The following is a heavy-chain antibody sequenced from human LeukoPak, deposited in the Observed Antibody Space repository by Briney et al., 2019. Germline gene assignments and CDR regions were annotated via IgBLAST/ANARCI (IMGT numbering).Heavy chain of an antibody. V-gene: IGHV3-64D*06. Sequence: GGSLRLSCSVSGFTFITYVMHWVRQAPGKGLEYVSAISSNGDNTYYADSVKGRFTISRDNSKNTLYLQMSSLRADDTAVYYCVRGTGYWGQGTLVTVSS. CDR1: GFTFITYV. J-gene: IGHJ4*02. CDR3: VRGTGY. CDR2: ISSNGDNT.